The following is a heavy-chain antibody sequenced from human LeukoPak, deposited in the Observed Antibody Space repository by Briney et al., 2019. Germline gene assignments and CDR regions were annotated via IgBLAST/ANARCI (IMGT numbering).Heavy chain of an antibody. D-gene: IGHD1-26*01. CDR1: GFTFSSYW. J-gene: IGHJ4*02. CDR3: ARALLYSGIDFDY. Sequence: HTGGSLRLSCAASGFTFSSYWMSWVRQAPGKGLEWVANIKQDGSEKYYVDSVKGRFTISRDNAKNSLYLQMNSLRAEDTAVYYCARALLYSGIDFDYWGQGTLVTVSS. CDR2: IKQDGSEK. V-gene: IGHV3-7*01.